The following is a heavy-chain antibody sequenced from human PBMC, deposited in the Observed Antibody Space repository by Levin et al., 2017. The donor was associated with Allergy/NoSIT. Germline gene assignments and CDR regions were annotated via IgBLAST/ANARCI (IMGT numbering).Heavy chain of an antibody. J-gene: IGHJ4*02. V-gene: IGHV4-31*03. Sequence: SQTLSLTCTVSGGSISSGGYYWRWIRQHPGKGLEWIGYIYYSGSTYYNPSLKSRVTISVDTSKNQFSLKLSSVTAADTAVYYCAREGRGYSGYDRGGEYYFDYWGQGTLVTVSS. CDR1: GGSISSGGYY. CDR2: IYYSGST. CDR3: AREGRGYSGYDRGGEYYFDY. D-gene: IGHD5-12*01.